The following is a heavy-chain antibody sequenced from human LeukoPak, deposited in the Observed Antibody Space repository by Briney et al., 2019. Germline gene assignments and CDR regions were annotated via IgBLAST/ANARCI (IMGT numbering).Heavy chain of an antibody. V-gene: IGHV3-74*01. J-gene: IGHJ1*01. CDR3: AIDLRGSPHR. CDR1: GSTFTTLW. CDR2: INPDGSTT. D-gene: IGHD3-16*01. Sequence: GGSLRLSCTASGSTFTTLWMSWVRQVPGKGLVWVSLINPDGSTTTYADSVKGRFTISRDNAKNTVYLQMNSLRGEDTAVYYCAIDLRGSPHRWGQGPVVTVSS.